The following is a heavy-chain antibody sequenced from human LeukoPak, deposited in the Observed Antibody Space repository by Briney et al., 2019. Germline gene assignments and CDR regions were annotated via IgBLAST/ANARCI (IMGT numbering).Heavy chain of an antibody. CDR3: VREYSSSSGRAFDI. CDR2: ISTDGSST. CDR1: GFTFSSYW. V-gene: IGHV3-74*01. D-gene: IGHD6-6*01. J-gene: IGHJ3*02. Sequence: GGSLRLSCAASGFTFSSYWTHWVRQAPGKGLVWVSRISTDGSSTNSADSVKGRFTISRDNAKNTLYLQMNSLRAEDTAVYYCVREYSSSSGRAFDIWGQGTMVTVSP.